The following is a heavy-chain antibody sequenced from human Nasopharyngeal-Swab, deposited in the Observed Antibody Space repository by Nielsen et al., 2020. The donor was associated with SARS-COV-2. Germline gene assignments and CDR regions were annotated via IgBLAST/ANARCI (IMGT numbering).Heavy chain of an antibody. J-gene: IGHJ6*02. Sequence: GESLKISCSASGFTLSSYWMHWVRQAPGKGLVWVSRINSDGSSTSYADSVKGRFTISRDNAKNTLYLQMNSLRAEDTAVYYCARVPTMEVMYYYYGMDVWGQGTTVTVSS. CDR2: INSDGSST. V-gene: IGHV3-74*01. D-gene: IGHD3-10*01. CDR1: GFTLSSYW. CDR3: ARVPTMEVMYYYYGMDV.